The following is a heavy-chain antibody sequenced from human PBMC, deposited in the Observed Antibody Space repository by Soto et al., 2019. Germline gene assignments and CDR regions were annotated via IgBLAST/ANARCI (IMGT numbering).Heavy chain of an antibody. Sequence: GGSLRLXCAASGFTFSSYAMSWVRQAPGKGLEWVAVISYDGSNKYYADSVKGRFTISRDNSKNTLYLQMNSLRAEDTAVYYCAKDLEQWLVQGYYMDVWGKGTTVTVSS. CDR1: GFTFSSYA. V-gene: IGHV3-30*18. D-gene: IGHD6-19*01. CDR3: AKDLEQWLVQGYYMDV. CDR2: ISYDGSNK. J-gene: IGHJ6*03.